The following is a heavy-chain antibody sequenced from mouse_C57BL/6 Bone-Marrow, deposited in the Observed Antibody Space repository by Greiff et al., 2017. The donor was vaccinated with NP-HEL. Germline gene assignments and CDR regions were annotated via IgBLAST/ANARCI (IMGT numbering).Heavy chain of an antibody. CDR2: INPYNGGT. Sequence: VQLKQSGPVLVKPGASVKMSCKASGYTFTDYYMNWVKQSHGKSLEWIGVINPYNGGTSYNQKFKGKATLTVDKSSSTAYMELNSLTSEDSAVYYCEREDYYGSSPNLYFDVWGTGTTVTVSS. D-gene: IGHD1-1*01. CDR3: EREDYYGSSPNLYFDV. J-gene: IGHJ1*03. V-gene: IGHV1-19*01. CDR1: GYTFTDYY.